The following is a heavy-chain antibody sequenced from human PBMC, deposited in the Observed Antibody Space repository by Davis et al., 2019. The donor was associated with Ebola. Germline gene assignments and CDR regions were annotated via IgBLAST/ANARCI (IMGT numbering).Heavy chain of an antibody. CDR1: GFTFSDYY. D-gene: IGHD3-10*01. CDR2: ISSSRSYT. V-gene: IGHV3-11*06. Sequence: GGSLRLSCAASGFTFSDYYMSWIRQAPGKGLEWVSYISSSRSYTDYADSVKGRFTISRDNATNSLYLQMNSLRAEDTAVYYCARAVYYYGSGSYSDYCDYWGQGTLVTVSS. CDR3: ARAVYYYGSGSYSDYCDY. J-gene: IGHJ4*02.